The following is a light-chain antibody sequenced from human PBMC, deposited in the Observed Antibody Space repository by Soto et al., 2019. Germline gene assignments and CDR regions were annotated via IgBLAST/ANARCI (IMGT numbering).Light chain of an antibody. CDR2: AAS. CDR3: QQNYNSGLT. CDR1: QSVGSN. V-gene: IGKV3-15*01. J-gene: IGKJ4*01. Sequence: EMVMTQSPSTLSVSPGETATLSCRASQSVGSNLAWYQQKPGQAPRLLIYAASTRATGIPARFSGSGSGTEFTPTISMRQPEDSASYYCQQNYNSGLTFGGGTKVDIK.